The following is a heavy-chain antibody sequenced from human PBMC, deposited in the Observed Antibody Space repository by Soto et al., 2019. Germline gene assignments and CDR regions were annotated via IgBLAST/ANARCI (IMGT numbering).Heavy chain of an antibody. D-gene: IGHD3-10*01. CDR1: GDSMSGYY. V-gene: IGHV4-59*08. CDR2: VFYSGST. Sequence: SETLSLTCTVSGDSMSGYYWSWIRQPPGKGLEWIGHVFYSGSTYYNPSLKSRVAISVDTSKNQFSLNLRSVTAADTAVYFCARRERYYGSPGWFDPWGQGTLVTVS. J-gene: IGHJ5*01. CDR3: ARRERYYGSPGWFDP.